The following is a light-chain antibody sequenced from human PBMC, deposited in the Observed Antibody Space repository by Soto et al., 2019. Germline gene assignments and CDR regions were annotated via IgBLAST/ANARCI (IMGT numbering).Light chain of an antibody. J-gene: IGKJ5*01. V-gene: IGKV1-33*01. CDR2: DAS. CDR3: QQCDNLPIP. CDR1: QAISNH. Sequence: DIQMTQSPSSLSASVGDRVTIPCQASQAISNHLNWYQQKPGKAPKLLMYDASNLETGVPSRFSGSGTGTDFAFTISCLKPEDIAPYYCQQCDNLPIPFGQGTRL.